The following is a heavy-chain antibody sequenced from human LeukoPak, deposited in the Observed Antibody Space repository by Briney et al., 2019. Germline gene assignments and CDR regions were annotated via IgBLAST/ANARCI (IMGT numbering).Heavy chain of an antibody. CDR1: GYSFTSYW. J-gene: IGHJ3*02. CDR2: IYPGDSDT. D-gene: IGHD6-19*01. CDR3: ARPPFSSSGWYDAFDI. Sequence: GESLKISCKGSGYSFTSYWIGWVRQMPGEGLEWMGIIYPGDSDTRYSPSFQGQVTISADKSISTAYLQWSSLKASDTAMYYCARPPFSSSGWYDAFDIWGQGTMVTVSS. V-gene: IGHV5-51*01.